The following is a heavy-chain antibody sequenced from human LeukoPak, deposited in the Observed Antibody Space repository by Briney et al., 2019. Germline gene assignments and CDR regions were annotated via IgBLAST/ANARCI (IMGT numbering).Heavy chain of an antibody. CDR1: GFTFSSYS. Sequence: PGGSLRLSRAASGFTFSSYSMNWVRQAPGKGMEWVSSISSSSSYIYYADSVKGRFTISRDNAKNSLYLQMNSLRAEDTAVYYCARDFALGYCSSTSCPTIDAFDIWGQGTMVTVSS. CDR2: ISSSSSYI. V-gene: IGHV3-21*01. J-gene: IGHJ3*02. CDR3: ARDFALGYCSSTSCPTIDAFDI. D-gene: IGHD2-2*01.